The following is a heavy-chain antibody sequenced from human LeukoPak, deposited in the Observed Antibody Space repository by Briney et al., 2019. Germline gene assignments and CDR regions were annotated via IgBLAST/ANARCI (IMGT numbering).Heavy chain of an antibody. D-gene: IGHD6-19*01. CDR3: TRGSSGRRDN. CDR2: MNPNSGNT. V-gene: IGHV1-8*01. CDR1: GYTFTSCD. Sequence: ASGKVSCKASGYTFTSCDIYWVRQGTGQGLEWMGWMNPNSGNTGYGQSFQGRITMTRDISIGTAYMELSNLTSEDTAIYYCTRGSSGRRDNWGQGTLVTVSA. J-gene: IGHJ4*02.